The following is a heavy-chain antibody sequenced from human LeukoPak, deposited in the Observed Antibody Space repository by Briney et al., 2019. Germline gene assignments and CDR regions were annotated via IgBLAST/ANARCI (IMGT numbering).Heavy chain of an antibody. J-gene: IGHJ4*02. V-gene: IGHV4-39*01. CDR3: ASFKPYSSSWYDDFDY. D-gene: IGHD6-13*01. CDR2: IYYSGST. CDR1: VGSISSSSYY. Sequence: SETLSLTCTVSVGSISSSSYYWGWIRQPPGKGLEWIGSIYYSGSTYYNPSLKSRVTISVDTSKNQFSLKLSSVTAADTAVYYCASFKPYSSSWYDDFDYWGQGTLVTVSS.